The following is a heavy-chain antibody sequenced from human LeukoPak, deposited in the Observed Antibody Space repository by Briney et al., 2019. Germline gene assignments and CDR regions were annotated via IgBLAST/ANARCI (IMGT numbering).Heavy chain of an antibody. CDR3: ERSQAKFPFDY. J-gene: IGHJ4*02. CDR1: GFTFSTYW. CDR2: IWYDGSNK. V-gene: IGHV3-33*08. Sequence: GGSLRLSCGASGFTFSTYWMHWVRQAPGKGLEWVAVIWYDGSNKYYADSVKGRFTISRDNSKNTLYLQMNSLRAEDTAVYYCERSQAKFPFDYWGQGTLVTVSS. D-gene: IGHD2-21*01.